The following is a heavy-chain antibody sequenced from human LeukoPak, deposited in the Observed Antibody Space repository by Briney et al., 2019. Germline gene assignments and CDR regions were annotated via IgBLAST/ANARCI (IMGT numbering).Heavy chain of an antibody. Sequence: GGSLRLSCAASGFTFSSYAMSWVRQAPGEGLEWVSVISGSGGSTYYADSVKGRFTISRDNSKNTLYLQMNSLRAEDTAVYYCAKDVGHNWFDPWGQGTLVTVSS. CDR3: AKDVGHNWFDP. D-gene: IGHD1-26*01. V-gene: IGHV3-23*01. CDR2: ISGSGGST. CDR1: GFTFSSYA. J-gene: IGHJ5*02.